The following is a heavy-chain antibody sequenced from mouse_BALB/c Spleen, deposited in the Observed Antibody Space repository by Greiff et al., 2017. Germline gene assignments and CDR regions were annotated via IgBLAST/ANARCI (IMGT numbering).Heavy chain of an antibody. CDR3: ARIGLGRGNWYFDV. D-gene: IGHD3-1*01. Sequence: VQLKQSGPELMKPGASVKISCKASGYSFTSYYMHWVKQSHGKSLEWIGYIDPFNGGTSYNQKFKGKATLTVDKSSSTAYMHLSSLTSEDSAVYYCARIGLGRGNWYFDVWGAGTTVTVSS. CDR1: GYSFTSYY. J-gene: IGHJ1*01. V-gene: IGHV1S135*01. CDR2: IDPFNGGT.